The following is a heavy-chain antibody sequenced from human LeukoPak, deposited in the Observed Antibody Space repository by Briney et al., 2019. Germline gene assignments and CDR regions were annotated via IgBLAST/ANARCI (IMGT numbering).Heavy chain of an antibody. CDR2: INHSGST. J-gene: IGHJ4*02. CDR1: GGSFSGYY. V-gene: IGHV4-34*01. Sequence: PSETLSLTCAVYGGSFSGYYWSWIRQPPGKGLEWIGEINHSGSTNYNPSLKSRVTISVDTSKNQFSLKLSSVTAADTAVYYCARGLEQQLPHYWGQGTLVTVSS. D-gene: IGHD6-13*01. CDR3: ARGLEQQLPHY.